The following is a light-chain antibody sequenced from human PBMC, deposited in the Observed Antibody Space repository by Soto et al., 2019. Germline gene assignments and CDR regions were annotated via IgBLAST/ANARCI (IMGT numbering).Light chain of an antibody. V-gene: IGKV3-11*01. CDR1: QSVSSY. J-gene: IGKJ5*01. CDR2: DAS. Sequence: EIVLTQSPATLSLSPGERATLSCRVSQSVSSYLAWYQQKPGQAPRLLIYDASNRATGIPARFSGSGSGTDFTLTISSLQSEDFAVYYCQQYNNWPPITFGQGTRLEIK. CDR3: QQYNNWPPIT.